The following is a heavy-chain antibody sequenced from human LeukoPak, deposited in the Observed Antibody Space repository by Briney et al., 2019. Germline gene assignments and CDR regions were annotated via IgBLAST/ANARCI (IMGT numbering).Heavy chain of an antibody. CDR3: ARGGVPGAYDI. D-gene: IGHD1-26*01. J-gene: IGHJ3*02. CDR2: IFNYGTNR. V-gene: IGHV3-74*01. Sequence: GESLRLSCAASGFIFSTNQMHWVRQAPGRGVVRVSRIFNYGTNRRYADSVKGRFTISRDNAKNTLYLQMNSLTGEDTAVYDCARGGVPGAYDIWGQGTMVTVS. CDR1: GFIFSTNQ.